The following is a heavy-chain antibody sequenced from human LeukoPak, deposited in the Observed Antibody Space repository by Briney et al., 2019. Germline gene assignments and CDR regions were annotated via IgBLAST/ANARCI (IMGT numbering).Heavy chain of an antibody. CDR1: GYTFTSYY. Sequence: ASVKVSCKASGYTFTSYYMHWERQAPGQGREWMGIINPSGGSTSYAQKFQGRVTMTRDTSTSTVYMELSSLRSEDTAVYYCAREVGYCSGGSCRYYFDYWGQGTLVTVSS. CDR2: INPSGGST. D-gene: IGHD2-15*01. V-gene: IGHV1-46*01. J-gene: IGHJ4*02. CDR3: AREVGYCSGGSCRYYFDY.